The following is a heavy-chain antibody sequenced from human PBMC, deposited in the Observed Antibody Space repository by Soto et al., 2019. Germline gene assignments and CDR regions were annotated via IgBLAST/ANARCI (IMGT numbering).Heavy chain of an antibody. Sequence: SVKVSCKASGGTFSSYAISWVRQAPGQGLEWMGGIIPIFGTANYAQKFQGRVTITADESTSTAYMELSNLRSEDTAVYYCARHWGNSLARYFQHWGQGTLVTVSS. CDR1: GGTFSSYA. J-gene: IGHJ1*01. D-gene: IGHD3-16*01. CDR2: IIPIFGTA. V-gene: IGHV1-69*13. CDR3: ARHWGNSLARYFQH.